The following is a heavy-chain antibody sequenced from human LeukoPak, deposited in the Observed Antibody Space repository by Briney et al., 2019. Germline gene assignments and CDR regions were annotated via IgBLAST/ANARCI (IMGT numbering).Heavy chain of an antibody. D-gene: IGHD3-16*01. CDR3: ARRVRDGDYVWGYYYYYMDV. Sequence: GASVKVSCKASGYTSTSYDINWVRQATGQGLEWMGWISAYNGNTNYAQKLQGRVTMTTDTSTSTAYMELRSLRSDDTAVYYCARRVRDGDYVWGYYYYYMDVWGKGTTVTVSS. CDR1: GYTSTSYD. CDR2: ISAYNGNT. J-gene: IGHJ6*03. V-gene: IGHV1-18*01.